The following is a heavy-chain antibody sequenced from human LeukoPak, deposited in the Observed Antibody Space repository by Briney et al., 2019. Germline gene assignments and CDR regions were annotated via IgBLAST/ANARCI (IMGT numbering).Heavy chain of an antibody. V-gene: IGHV4-59*01. Sequence: SETLSLTCTVSGGSISNYYWSWIRQPPGKGLEWVGYIFYTGSTAYNSSLESRVTISVDSSKNQVSLRLNSVTAADTAVYYCARVMKVRGITFFGMDVWGQGTTVTVSS. D-gene: IGHD3-10*01. CDR3: ARVMKVRGITFFGMDV. J-gene: IGHJ6*02. CDR2: IFYTGST. CDR1: GGSISNYY.